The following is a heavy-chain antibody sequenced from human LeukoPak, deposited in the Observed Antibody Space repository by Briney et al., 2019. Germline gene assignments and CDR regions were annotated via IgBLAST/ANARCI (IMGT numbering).Heavy chain of an antibody. CDR1: GGSISSYY. V-gene: IGHV4-59*01. CDR3: ARGRAYSNGYESKSYAFDI. Sequence: SETLSLTCTVSGGSISSYYWSWNRQPPGKGLEWIGYIYYSGSTNYNPSLKSRVTISVDTSKNQFSLKLSSVTAADTAVYYCARGRAYSNGYESKSYAFDIWGQGTMVTVSS. D-gene: IGHD5-18*01. J-gene: IGHJ3*02. CDR2: IYYSGST.